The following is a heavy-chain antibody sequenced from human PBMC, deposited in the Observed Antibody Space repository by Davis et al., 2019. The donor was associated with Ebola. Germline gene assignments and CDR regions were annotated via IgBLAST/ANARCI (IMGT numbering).Heavy chain of an antibody. Sequence: GESLKISCAASGFTFSSYAMSWVRQAPGKGLEWVSAISGSGGSTYYADSVKGRFTISRDNSKNTLYLQMNSLRAEDTAVYYCANWPGELSPYYFDYWGQGTLVTVSS. CDR3: ANWPGELSPYYFDY. CDR1: GFTFSSYA. J-gene: IGHJ4*02. V-gene: IGHV3-23*01. CDR2: ISGSGGST. D-gene: IGHD3-16*02.